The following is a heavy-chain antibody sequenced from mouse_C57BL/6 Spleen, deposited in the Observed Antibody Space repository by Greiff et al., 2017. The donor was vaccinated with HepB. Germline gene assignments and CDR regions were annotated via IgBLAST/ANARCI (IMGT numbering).Heavy chain of an antibody. V-gene: IGHV1-52*01. D-gene: IGHD1-3*01. J-gene: IGHJ4*01. CDR1: GYTFTSYW. Sequence: QVQLQQPGAELVRPGSSVKLSCKASGYTFTSYWMHWVKQRPIQGLEWIGNIDPSDSETHYNQKFKDKATLTVDKSSSTAYMQLSSLTSEDSAVYYCAREVGAGLYAMDYWGQGTSVTVSS. CDR3: AREVGAGLYAMDY. CDR2: IDPSDSET.